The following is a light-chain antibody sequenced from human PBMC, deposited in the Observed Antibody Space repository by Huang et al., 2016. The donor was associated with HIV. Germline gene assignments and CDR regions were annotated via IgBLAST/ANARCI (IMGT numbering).Light chain of an antibody. CDR3: QQYFDFPRT. CDR2: TIS. J-gene: IGKJ2*01. V-gene: IGKV1D-8*01. CDR1: QGIGSN. Sequence: VIWITQSPSIISASTGDKVTISCRSSQGIGSNLAWYRQKPGTAPELLIHTISTLQTGVPSRFNGTGSGTEFTLTISCLQSEDFATYYCQQYFDFPRTFGQGT.